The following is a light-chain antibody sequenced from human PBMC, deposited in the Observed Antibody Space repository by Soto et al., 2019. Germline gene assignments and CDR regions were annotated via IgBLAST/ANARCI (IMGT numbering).Light chain of an antibody. CDR3: ATWDDRLNGYV. V-gene: IGLV2-11*01. CDR1: NGDVGSHNY. CDR2: DVN. Sequence: QSVLTQPRSVSGSPGQSVTISCTGTNGDVGSHNYVSWNQQHPDKAPKLIIYDVNKWPSGVPDRFSGSKSGNTASLTISGLQAEDEADYYCATWDDRLNGYVFGSGTKVTVL. J-gene: IGLJ1*01.